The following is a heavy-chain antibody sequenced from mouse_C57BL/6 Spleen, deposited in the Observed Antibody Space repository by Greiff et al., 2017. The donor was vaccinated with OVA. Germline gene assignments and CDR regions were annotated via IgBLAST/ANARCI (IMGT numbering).Heavy chain of an antibody. J-gene: IGHJ3*01. CDR1: GYAFSSSW. V-gene: IGHV1-82*01. D-gene: IGHD2-4*01. Sequence: VKLMESGPELVKPGASVKISCKASGYAFSSSWMNWVKQRPGKGLEWIGRIYPGDGDTNYNGKFKGKATLTADKSSSTAYMQLSSLTSEDSAVYFGARSLYDYDEGAWFAYWGQGTLVTVSA. CDR2: IYPGDGDT. CDR3: ARSLYDYDEGAWFAY.